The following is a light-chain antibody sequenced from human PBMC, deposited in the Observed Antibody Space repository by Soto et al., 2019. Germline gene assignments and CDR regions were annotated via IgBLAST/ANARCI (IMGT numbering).Light chain of an antibody. J-gene: IGKJ1*01. V-gene: IGKV1-39*01. Sequence: DVQMNQSPASLSAYVGDRVTITCRATQSISRSLNWYQQKPGKAPELLIYAASSLQSGVPSRFSGSGSGTDFTLTISILQPEDSATYCCQQSDSALVAFGQGTKL. CDR3: QQSDSALVA. CDR2: AAS. CDR1: QSISRS.